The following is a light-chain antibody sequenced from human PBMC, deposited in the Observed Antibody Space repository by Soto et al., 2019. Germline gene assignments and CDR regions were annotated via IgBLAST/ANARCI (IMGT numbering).Light chain of an antibody. J-gene: IGLJ1*01. CDR2: EVV. Sequence: QSVLTQPPSASGSPGQSVTISCTGTSTDIGVYDFVSWYQHHPGKAPRLIIYEVVQRPSGVPDRFAGSKSGTTSSLTVSGLQAADDADYCCKSYAGSNTYVFGSGTKLTVL. V-gene: IGLV2-8*01. CDR3: KSYAGSNTYV. CDR1: STDIGVYDF.